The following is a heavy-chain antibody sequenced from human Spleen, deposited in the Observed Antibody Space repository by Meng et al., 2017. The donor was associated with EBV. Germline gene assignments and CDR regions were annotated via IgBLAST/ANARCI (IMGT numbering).Heavy chain of an antibody. CDR2: IHHSGTT. CDR3: ARGLGGHYPTMEY. CDR1: GASFESSDW. D-gene: IGHD3-22*01. J-gene: IGHJ4*02. Sequence: VPLPGSGPGLGKPSGTLSLTCAVSGASFESSDWWTWVRQAPGKGLEWIGEIHHSGTTNYNPSLESRVTISIDKSDNQFSLKLTSVTAADTAVYYCARGLGGHYPTMEYWGQGTLVTVSS. V-gene: IGHV4-4*02.